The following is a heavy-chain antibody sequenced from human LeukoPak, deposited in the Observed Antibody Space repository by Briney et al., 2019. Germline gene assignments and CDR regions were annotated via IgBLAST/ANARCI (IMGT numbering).Heavy chain of an antibody. V-gene: IGHV3-43*02. J-gene: IGHJ4*02. Sequence: PGGSLRLSCAASGFTFDDYAMHWVRQTPGKGLDWVSLIRGYDGNKYYEDSLKGRFTIFRDNSKNSLYLQMNSLRTEDTALYYCAKDTAMFVRGLPDYWGQGTLVTVSS. CDR2: IRGYDGNK. D-gene: IGHD3-10*02. CDR1: GFTFDDYA. CDR3: AKDTAMFVRGLPDY.